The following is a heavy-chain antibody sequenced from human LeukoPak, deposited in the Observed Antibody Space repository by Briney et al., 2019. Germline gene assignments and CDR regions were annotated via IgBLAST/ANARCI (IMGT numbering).Heavy chain of an antibody. CDR1: GFTFSKYA. V-gene: IGHV3-23*01. CDR2: ISGSGGSI. CDR3: AKLYYDFWSGYSHGYY. J-gene: IGHJ4*02. D-gene: IGHD3-3*01. Sequence: GGSLRLSCAASGFTFSKYAMSWVRQAPGKGLEWVSAISGSGGSIYSADSVKGRFTISRDNSKNALYLQMNSLRAEDTAVYYCAKLYYDFWSGYSHGYYWGQGTLVTVSS.